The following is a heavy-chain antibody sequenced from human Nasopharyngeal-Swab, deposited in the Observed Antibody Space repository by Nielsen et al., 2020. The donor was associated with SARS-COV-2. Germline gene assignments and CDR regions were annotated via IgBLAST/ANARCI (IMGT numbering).Heavy chain of an antibody. CDR1: GGSFSGYY. CDR3: ARHTANTED. Sequence: SETLSLTCAVYGGSFSGYYWSWIRQPPGKGLEWIGEINHSGSTNYNPSLKGRVTISVDTSKNQFSLKLSSVTAADTAVYYCARHTANTEDWGQGTLVTVSS. D-gene: IGHD5-18*01. V-gene: IGHV4-34*01. CDR2: INHSGST. J-gene: IGHJ4*02.